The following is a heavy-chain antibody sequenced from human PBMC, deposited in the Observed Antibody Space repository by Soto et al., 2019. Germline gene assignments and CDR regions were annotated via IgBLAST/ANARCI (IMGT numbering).Heavy chain of an antibody. Sequence: EVQLVESGGGLIQPGGSLRLSCAASGFTVSSNYMSWVRQAPGKGLEWGSVIYSGGSTYYADSVKGRFTISRDNSKNTMYFKMNSRRADDTAVYYCATGNLRSSYYYYYGMDVWGQGTTVTVSS. CDR2: IYSGGST. J-gene: IGHJ6*02. CDR3: ATGNLRSSYYYYYGMDV. CDR1: GFTVSSNY. V-gene: IGHV3-53*01. D-gene: IGHD3-3*01.